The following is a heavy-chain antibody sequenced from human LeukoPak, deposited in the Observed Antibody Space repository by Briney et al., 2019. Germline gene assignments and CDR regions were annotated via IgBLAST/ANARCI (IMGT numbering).Heavy chain of an antibody. CDR2: IIPIFGTA. Sequence: ASVKVSCKASGGTFSSYAISWVRQAPGQGLKWMGGIIPIFGTANYAQKFQGRVTITTDESTSTAYMELSSLRSEDTAVYYCAGNYYDSSENYYYYMDVWGKGTTVTVSS. CDR1: GGTFSSYA. D-gene: IGHD3-22*01. J-gene: IGHJ6*03. CDR3: AGNYYDSSENYYYYMDV. V-gene: IGHV1-69*05.